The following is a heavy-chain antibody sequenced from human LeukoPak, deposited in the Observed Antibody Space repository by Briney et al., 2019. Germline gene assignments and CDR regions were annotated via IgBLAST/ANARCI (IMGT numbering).Heavy chain of an antibody. V-gene: IGHV4-4*07. J-gene: IGHJ2*01. CDR3: ARDLWDLRFGERTNWYFDL. Sequence: SETLSLTCTVSGGSISNYYWSWIRQPAGKGLEWIGRIYTSGSTNYNPSLKSRVTMSVDTSKNQFSLKLSSVTAADTAVYYCARDLWDLRFGERTNWYFDLWGRGTLVTVSS. CDR1: GGSISNYY. CDR2: IYTSGST. D-gene: IGHD3-10*01.